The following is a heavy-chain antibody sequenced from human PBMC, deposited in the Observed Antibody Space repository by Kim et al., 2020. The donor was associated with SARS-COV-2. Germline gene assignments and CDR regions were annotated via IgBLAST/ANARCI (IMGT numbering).Heavy chain of an antibody. CDR3: ARIYGDYVSEYYFDY. D-gene: IGHD4-17*01. Sequence: PSFQGQVTISADKSISTAYLQWSSLKASDTAMYYCARIYGDYVSEYYFDYWGQGTLVTVSS. V-gene: IGHV5-51*01. J-gene: IGHJ4*02.